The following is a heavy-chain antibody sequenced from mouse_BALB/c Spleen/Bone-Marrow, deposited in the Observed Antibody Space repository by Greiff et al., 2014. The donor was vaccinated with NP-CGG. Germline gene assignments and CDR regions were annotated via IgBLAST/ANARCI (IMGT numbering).Heavy chain of an antibody. CDR2: IDPANGNT. CDR3: ASDYCGSSELAY. D-gene: IGHD1-1*01. V-gene: IGHV14-3*02. J-gene: IGHJ3*01. Sequence: EVLLVESGAELVKPGASVKLSCTASGFNIKDTYMHWVKQRPEQGLEWIGRIDPANGNTNYDPKFQGKATITADTSSNSAYLQISSLTAEDTAVYYCASDYCGSSELAYWGQGTLVTVSS. CDR1: GFNIKDTY.